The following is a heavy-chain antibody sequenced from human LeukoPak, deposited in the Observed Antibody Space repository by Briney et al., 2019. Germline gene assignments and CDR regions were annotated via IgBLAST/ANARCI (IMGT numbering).Heavy chain of an antibody. CDR2: IGYDGSKI. Sequence: GGSLRLSCAASGFTFSRSGMHWVRQAPGKGLEWVTFIGYDGSKIYYADSVKGRFTISRDNSKNTLYLQMTSLRGEDTALYYCAKERDYRVSTSCDYWGQGTQVTVSS. V-gene: IGHV3-30*02. D-gene: IGHD3-10*01. CDR3: AKERDYRVSTSCDY. J-gene: IGHJ4*02. CDR1: GFTFSRSG.